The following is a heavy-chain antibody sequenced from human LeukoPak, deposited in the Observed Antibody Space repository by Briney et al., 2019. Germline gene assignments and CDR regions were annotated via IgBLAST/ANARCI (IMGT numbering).Heavy chain of an antibody. CDR2: ISTGSGYI. Sequence: GESLRLSCAASGFTFSTYSMNWVRQAPGKGLEWVSSISTGSGYIYYADSVKGRFTISRDNAKNSLYLQMNSLRAEDTAVYYCAREDDAVDYWGQGTLVTVSS. J-gene: IGHJ4*02. D-gene: IGHD3-16*01. CDR3: AREDDAVDY. CDR1: GFTFSTYS. V-gene: IGHV3-21*01.